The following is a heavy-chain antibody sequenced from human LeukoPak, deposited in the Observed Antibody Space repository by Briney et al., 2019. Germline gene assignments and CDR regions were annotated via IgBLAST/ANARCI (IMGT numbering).Heavy chain of an antibody. CDR1: GFTFNSYT. V-gene: IGHV3-48*01. D-gene: IGHD3-10*01. CDR3: VRARGAGPGAHFDY. Sequence: GGSLRLSCAASGFTFNSYTMHWVRQAPGKGLDWVSYITSTSSTIYYADSVKGRFTISRDNAKNSLYLQMNSLRAEDAAAYYCVRARGAGPGAHFDYWGQGTLVTVSS. CDR2: ITSTSSTI. J-gene: IGHJ4*02.